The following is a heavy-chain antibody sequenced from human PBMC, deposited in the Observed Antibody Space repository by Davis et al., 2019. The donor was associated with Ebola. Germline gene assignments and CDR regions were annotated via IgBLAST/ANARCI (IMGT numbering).Heavy chain of an antibody. CDR2: IKSDGSEK. Sequence: GESLKISCEGSGFTLSIYWMSWVRQAPGKGLEWVANIKSDGSEKSYVDSVKGRFTISRDNAKNSLYLQMNSLRVEDTAVYYCARDLDYHEGGGDFDAFDMWGQGTMVTVSS. CDR1: GFTLSIYW. CDR3: ARDLDYHEGGGDFDAFDM. J-gene: IGHJ3*02. D-gene: IGHD2-21*02. V-gene: IGHV3-7*01.